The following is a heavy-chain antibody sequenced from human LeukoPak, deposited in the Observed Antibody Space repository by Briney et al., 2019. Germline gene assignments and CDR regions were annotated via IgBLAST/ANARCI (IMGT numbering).Heavy chain of an antibody. V-gene: IGHV4-39*01. CDR2: IYYSGTT. J-gene: IGHJ4*02. CDR1: GGSISSSSYS. CDR3: ARLRFDFWSGYTHPYFDY. D-gene: IGHD3-3*01. Sequence: SETLSLTCTVSGGSISSSSYSWGWIRQPPGKGLEWIGSIYYSGTTYYNPSLKSRVAISVDTSKIQFSLRLSSVAATDTAVYFCARLRFDFWSGYTHPYFDYWGQGTLVTVSS.